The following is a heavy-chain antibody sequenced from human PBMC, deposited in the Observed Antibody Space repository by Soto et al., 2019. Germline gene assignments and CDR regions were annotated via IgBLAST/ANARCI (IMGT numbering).Heavy chain of an antibody. D-gene: IGHD2-15*01. Sequence: GGSLRLSCAASGFIFSTSLMTWVRQAPGKGLEWVAGINEDGSQEYYVDSVKGRFIISRDNARNSLYLQMNSLRAEDTAVYYCARDRAFTCYDYWGQGTVVTVSS. CDR3: ARDRAFTCYDY. J-gene: IGHJ4*02. CDR2: INEDGSQE. V-gene: IGHV3-7*05. CDR1: GFIFSTSL.